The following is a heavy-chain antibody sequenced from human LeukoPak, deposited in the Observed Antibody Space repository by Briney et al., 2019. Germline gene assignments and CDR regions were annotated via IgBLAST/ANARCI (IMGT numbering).Heavy chain of an antibody. Sequence: SETLSLTCTVSGGSISSSSYYWGWIRQPPGKGLEWIGSIYYSGSTYYNPSLKSRVTISVDRSKNQFSLKLTSVTAADTAVFYCARGRARGAFDIWGQGTMVTVSS. CDR1: GGSISSSSYY. J-gene: IGHJ3*02. CDR3: ARGRARGAFDI. V-gene: IGHV4-39*07. CDR2: IYYSGST.